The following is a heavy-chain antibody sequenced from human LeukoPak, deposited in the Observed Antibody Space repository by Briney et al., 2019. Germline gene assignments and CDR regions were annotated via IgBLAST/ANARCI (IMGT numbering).Heavy chain of an antibody. CDR3: ARGFGSSWYMNFDY. D-gene: IGHD6-13*01. Sequence: SETLSLTCTVSGGSISSYYWSWIRQPAGKGLEWIGRIYTSGSTNYNPSLKSRVTMSVDTSKNQFSLKLSSVTAADTAVYYCARGFGSSWYMNFDYWGQGTLVTVSS. V-gene: IGHV4-4*07. CDR1: GGSISSYY. CDR2: IYTSGST. J-gene: IGHJ4*02.